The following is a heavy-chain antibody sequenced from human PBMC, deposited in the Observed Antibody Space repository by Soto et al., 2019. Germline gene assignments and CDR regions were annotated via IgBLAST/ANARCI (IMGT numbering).Heavy chain of an antibody. J-gene: IGHJ4*02. D-gene: IGHD1-26*01. Sequence: GGSLRLSCAASGFIFSTYGMHWVRQTPGKGLEWVAVIWYDGSNKYYADSVRGRFTISRDNSKNMLYLQMNSLRAEDTAMYYCARAVGPFDYWGQGTLVTVSS. CDR2: IWYDGSNK. V-gene: IGHV3-33*01. CDR3: ARAVGPFDY. CDR1: GFIFSTYG.